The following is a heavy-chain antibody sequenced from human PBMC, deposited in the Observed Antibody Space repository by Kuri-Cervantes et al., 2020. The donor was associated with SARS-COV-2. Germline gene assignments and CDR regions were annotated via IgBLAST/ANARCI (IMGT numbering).Heavy chain of an antibody. V-gene: IGHV4-30-4*01. Sequence: LRLSCIVSGGSISSYYWSWIRQPPGKGLEWIGYIYYSGSTYYNPSLKSRVTISVDTSKNQFSLKLSSVTAADTAVYYCARERGDGYNRDAFDIWGQGTMVTVSS. CDR3: ARERGDGYNRDAFDI. D-gene: IGHD5-24*01. CDR1: GGSISSYY. CDR2: IYYSGST. J-gene: IGHJ3*02.